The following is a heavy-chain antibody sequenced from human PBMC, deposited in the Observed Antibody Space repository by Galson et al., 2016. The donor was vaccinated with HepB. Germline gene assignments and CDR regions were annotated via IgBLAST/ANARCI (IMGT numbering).Heavy chain of an antibody. Sequence: LRLSCAASGFIFSSHAMHWVRQAPGKGLEYVAGINDYGTTTHYRDSVKDRFTISRDDSKNTVYVQMTSLRLEDTAVYHCVKDLSGKYSFDFRGQGILVTVSS. D-gene: IGHD1-26*01. V-gene: IGHV3-64*05. CDR3: VKDLSGKYSFDF. J-gene: IGHJ4*02. CDR2: INDYGTTT. CDR1: GFIFSSHA.